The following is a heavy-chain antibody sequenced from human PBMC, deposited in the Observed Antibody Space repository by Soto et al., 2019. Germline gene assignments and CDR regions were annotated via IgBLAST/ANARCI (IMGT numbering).Heavy chain of an antibody. D-gene: IGHD7-27*01. J-gene: IGHJ4*02. Sequence: EVQLVESGGGLVQPGGSLRLSCAASGFTFSDYWMHWVRQAPGKGLVWVSRINSDGSSTFYADSVKGRFTISRDNAKNTLYLQLNSLRAEDTAVYYCASSLLTPFDYWGQGTLVTVSS. V-gene: IGHV3-74*01. CDR1: GFTFSDYW. CDR3: ASSLLTPFDY. CDR2: INSDGSST.